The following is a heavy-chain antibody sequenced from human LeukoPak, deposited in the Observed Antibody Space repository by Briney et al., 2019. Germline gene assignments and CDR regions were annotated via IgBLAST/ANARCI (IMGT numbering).Heavy chain of an antibody. V-gene: IGHV1-18*01. J-gene: IGHJ4*02. CDR2: ISGYNGDT. CDR1: GDTFTRHG. CDR3: ARDPTSSGGWKLFFDY. D-gene: IGHD6-19*01. Sequence: ASGKVSCKTSGDTFTRHGVAWVRQAPGRGLEWMGWISGYNGDTNSAQEFQGRVTMTTDTSTNTAYLELRRLTSDDTAVYYCARDPTSSGGWKLFFDYWGQGTLVTVSS.